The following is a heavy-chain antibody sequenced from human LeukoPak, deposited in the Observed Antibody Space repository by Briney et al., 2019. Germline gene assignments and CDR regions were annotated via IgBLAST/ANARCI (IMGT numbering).Heavy chain of an antibody. D-gene: IGHD2-2*01. CDR3: TTDAGEYCSSTSCYDPISLYYYYGMDV. V-gene: IGHV3-53*01. Sequence: GGSLRLSCAASGFTVSSNYMSWVRQAPGKGLEWISVIYSGGSTYYADSVKGRFTISRDNSNNTLYLQMNSLKTEDTAVYYCTTDAGEYCSSTSCYDPISLYYYYGMDVWGQGTTVTVSS. CDR2: IYSGGST. J-gene: IGHJ6*02. CDR1: GFTVSSNY.